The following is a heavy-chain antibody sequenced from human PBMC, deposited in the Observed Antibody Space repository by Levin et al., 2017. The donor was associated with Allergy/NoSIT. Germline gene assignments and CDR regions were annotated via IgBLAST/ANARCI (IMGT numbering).Heavy chain of an antibody. V-gene: IGHV1-69*04. CDR2: IIPLFDIV. CDR3: ARDPGNYCNSPTCYTYFDH. D-gene: IGHD2-2*02. Sequence: ASVKVSCKASGGTFSDYSVSWVRQAPGQGLEWMGRIIPLFDIVNYAQEFQGRVTITADKSTGTAYMDLSSLRSEDTAVYFCARDPGNYCNSPTCYTYFDHWGQGTLVTVSS. J-gene: IGHJ4*02. CDR1: GGTFSDYS.